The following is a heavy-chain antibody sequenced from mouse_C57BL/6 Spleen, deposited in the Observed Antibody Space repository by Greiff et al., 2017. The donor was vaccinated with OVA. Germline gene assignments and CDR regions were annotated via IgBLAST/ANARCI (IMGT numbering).Heavy chain of an antibody. CDR1: GYAFTNYL. D-gene: IGHD2-1*01. CDR3: ARSDYGNFWFAY. CDR2: INPGSGGT. V-gene: IGHV1-54*01. Sequence: VMLVESGAELVRPGTSVKVSCKASGYAFTNYLIEWVKQRPGQGLEWIGVINPGSGGTNYNEKFKGKATLTADKSSSTAYMQLSSLTSEDSAVYFCARSDYGNFWFAYWGQGTLVTVSA. J-gene: IGHJ3*01.